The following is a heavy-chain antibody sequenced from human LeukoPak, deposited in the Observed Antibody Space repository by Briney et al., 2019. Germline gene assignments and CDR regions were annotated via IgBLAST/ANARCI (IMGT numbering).Heavy chain of an antibody. CDR2: IIPILGIA. D-gene: IGHD3-22*01. V-gene: IGHV1-69*04. CDR3: ARGSNYYYDVTADYPRY. Sequence: SVKVSCKASGGTFSSYAISWVRQAPGQGLEWMGRIIPILGIANYAQKFQGRVTMTRDTSTSTVYMELNTLRSEDTAVYYCARGSNYYYDVTADYPRYWGQGTLVTVSS. J-gene: IGHJ4*02. CDR1: GGTFSSYA.